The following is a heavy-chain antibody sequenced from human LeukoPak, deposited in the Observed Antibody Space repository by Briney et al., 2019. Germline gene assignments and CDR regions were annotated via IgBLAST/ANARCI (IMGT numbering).Heavy chain of an antibody. V-gene: IGHV4-31*03. CDR3: ARGYDSSGFPFDN. CDR1: GGSLSSSGYY. D-gene: IGHD3-22*01. CDR2: VHYSGST. J-gene: IGHJ4*02. Sequence: SQALSLTCTVSGGSLSSSGYYWSWIRHHPGKGLEWIGYVHYSGSTYYNPSLEPSLKSRLTISVDTSKNQISLKLNSVTAADTALFYCARGYDSSGFPFDNWGQGTLVTVSS.